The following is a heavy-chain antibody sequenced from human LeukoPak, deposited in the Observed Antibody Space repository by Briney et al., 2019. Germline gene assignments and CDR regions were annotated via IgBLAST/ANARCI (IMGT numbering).Heavy chain of an antibody. J-gene: IGHJ5*02. CDR2: IYYSGST. V-gene: IGHV4-39*07. D-gene: IGHD2-2*01. CDR3: ARESDRYCSSTSCPNWYDP. Sequence: SETLSLTCTVSGDSISSRSYYWGWIRQPPGTGLGWIGSIYYSGSTYYNPSLKSRVTISVDTSKNQFSLRLTSVTAADTAVYYCARESDRYCSSTSCPNWYDPWGQGTLVTVSS. CDR1: GDSISSRSYY.